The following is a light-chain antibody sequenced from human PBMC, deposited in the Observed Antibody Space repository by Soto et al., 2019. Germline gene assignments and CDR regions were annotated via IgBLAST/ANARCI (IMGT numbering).Light chain of an antibody. CDR2: DAS. CDR3: QQRSNWPPVIT. Sequence: EIVLTQSPATLSLSPGERATLSCRASQTFSSHLAWYQQKPGQAPRLLIYDASKRATGIPARFSGRGSGTAFTLIISSLEPEDFAVYCCQQRSNWPPVITFGQGRRLEIK. CDR1: QTFSSH. V-gene: IGKV3-11*01. J-gene: IGKJ5*01.